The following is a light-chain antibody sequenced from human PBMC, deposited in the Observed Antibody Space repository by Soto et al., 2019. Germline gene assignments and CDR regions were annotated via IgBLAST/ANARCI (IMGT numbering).Light chain of an antibody. J-gene: IGKJ5*01. CDR2: SAS. Sequence: EIVLTQSPGTLSLSPGERATLSCGASQSISVTYLAWYQQKPGQAPRLLIYSASRGATGFPARFTGSGSGTDFTLTISRLETQDSAMYYCQQYVISVTFGQGTRLEIK. V-gene: IGKV3-20*01. CDR1: QSISVTY. CDR3: QQYVISVT.